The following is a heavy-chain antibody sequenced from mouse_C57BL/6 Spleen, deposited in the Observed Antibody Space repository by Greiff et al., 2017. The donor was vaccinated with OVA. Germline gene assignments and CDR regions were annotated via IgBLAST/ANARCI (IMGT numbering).Heavy chain of an antibody. CDR2: INPNNGGT. CDR1: GYTFTDYY. CDR3: ARRSYPWYFEV. Sequence: VQLQQSGPELVKPGASVKISCKASGYTFTDYYMNWVKQSHGKSLEWIGDINPNNGGTSYHQKFKGKATLTVDKSSSTDYMELSSLASEDSAVYYCARRSYPWYFEVWGTGTTVTVSS. V-gene: IGHV1-26*01. J-gene: IGHJ1*03. D-gene: IGHD2-12*01.